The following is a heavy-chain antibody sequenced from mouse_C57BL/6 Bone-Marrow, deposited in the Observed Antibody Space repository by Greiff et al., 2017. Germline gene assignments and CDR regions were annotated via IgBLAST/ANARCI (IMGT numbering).Heavy chain of an antibody. J-gene: IGHJ4*01. CDR2: ISSGSSTI. Sequence: EVQRVESGGGLVKPGGSLKLSCAASGFTFSDYGMHWVRQAPEKGLEWVAYISSGSSTIYSADTVKGRFTISRDNAKNTLFLQMTRQRSEDTAMYYGARRYLCFYAMDYWGQGTSVTVSS. CDR3: ARRYLCFYAMDY. D-gene: IGHD1-1*01. V-gene: IGHV5-17*01. CDR1: GFTFSDYG.